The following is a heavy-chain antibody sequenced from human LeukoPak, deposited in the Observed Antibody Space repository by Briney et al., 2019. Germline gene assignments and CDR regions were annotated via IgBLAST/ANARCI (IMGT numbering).Heavy chain of an antibody. CDR3: ARGDVWGSVDY. CDR2: IYASGST. CDR1: GASVRSYY. V-gene: IGHV4-4*07. D-gene: IGHD7-27*01. Sequence: SETLSLTCSVSGASVRSYYWTWIRQPAGKELEWIGHIYASGSTNCNPSLKSRVTMSVDTSKNQFSLNLSSVTAADTAVYYCARGDVWGSVDYWGQGTLVTVSS. J-gene: IGHJ4*02.